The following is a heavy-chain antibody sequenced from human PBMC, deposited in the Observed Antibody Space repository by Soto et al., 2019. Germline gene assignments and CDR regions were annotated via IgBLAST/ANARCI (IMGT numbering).Heavy chain of an antibody. CDR2: IYYSGST. V-gene: IGHV4-39*01. Sequence: QLQLQESGPGLVKPSETLSLTCAVSGGSISSSTYYWAWIRQPPGKGLEWIGSIYYSGSTYYNPSLKRRVSISADTSMNQFSLKLTSVTAADTAVYYCAVDYSDYSFYWGQGTLVTVSS. D-gene: IGHD4-17*01. J-gene: IGHJ4*02. CDR1: GGSISSSTYY. CDR3: AVDYSDYSFY.